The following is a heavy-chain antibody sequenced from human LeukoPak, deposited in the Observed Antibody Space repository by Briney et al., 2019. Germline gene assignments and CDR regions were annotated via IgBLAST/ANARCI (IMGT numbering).Heavy chain of an antibody. J-gene: IGHJ4*02. Sequence: GGSLRLSCAASGFTFSSYSMNWVRQAPGKGLEWVSSISSSSSYIYYADSVKGRFTISRDNAKNSLYLQMNSLRAEDTAAYYCARAPPSGDFDYWGQGTLVTVSS. V-gene: IGHV3-21*01. CDR2: ISSSSSYI. D-gene: IGHD3-10*01. CDR1: GFTFSSYS. CDR3: ARAPPSGDFDY.